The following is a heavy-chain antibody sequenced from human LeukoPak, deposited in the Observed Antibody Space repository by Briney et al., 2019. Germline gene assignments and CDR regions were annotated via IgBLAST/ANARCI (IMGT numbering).Heavy chain of an antibody. CDR1: GFTFSSYW. Sequence: PGGSLRLSCAASGFTFSSYWMSWVRQAPGKGLEWVANIKQDGSEKYYVDSVKGRFTLSRDNPENSLYLQMDSLKTAGPAFTFVARDVNLDLWGRGTLVTVHS. CDR3: ARDVNLDL. J-gene: IGHJ2*01. V-gene: IGHV3-7*01. CDR2: IKQDGSEK. D-gene: IGHD5-24*01.